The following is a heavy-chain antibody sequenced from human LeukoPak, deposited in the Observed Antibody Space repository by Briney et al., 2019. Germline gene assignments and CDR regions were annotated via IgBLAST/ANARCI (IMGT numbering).Heavy chain of an antibody. V-gene: IGHV4-59*01. Sequence: SETLSLTCTVSGGSISSYYWSWIRQPPGKGLEWIGYIYYSGSTNYNPSLKSRVTISVDTSKNQFSLKLSSVTAADTAVYYCARYNGGGSGDYYYYGMDVWGHGTTVTVSS. CDR3: ARYNGGGSGDYYYYGMDV. CDR1: GGSISSYY. CDR2: IYYSGST. D-gene: IGHD2-15*01. J-gene: IGHJ6*02.